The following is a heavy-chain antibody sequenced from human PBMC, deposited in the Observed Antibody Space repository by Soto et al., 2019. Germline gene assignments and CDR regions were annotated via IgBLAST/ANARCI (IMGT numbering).Heavy chain of an antibody. CDR1: GGSISSSSYY. CDR2: IYYSGST. V-gene: IGHV4-39*01. Sequence: QLQLQESGPGLVKPSETLSLTCTVSGGSISSSSYYWGWIRQPPGKGLEWIGSIYYSGSTYYNPSLKSRVTISVDTSKNQFSLKLSSVTAADTAVYYCARHGPSSTPYWYFDLWGRGTLVTVSS. D-gene: IGHD4-17*01. J-gene: IGHJ2*01. CDR3: ARHGPSSTPYWYFDL.